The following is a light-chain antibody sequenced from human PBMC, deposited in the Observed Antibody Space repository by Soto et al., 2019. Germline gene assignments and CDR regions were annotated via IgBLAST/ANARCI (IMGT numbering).Light chain of an antibody. CDR1: SSNIGSNT. V-gene: IGLV1-44*01. CDR3: AAWDESLNGFYV. CDR2: SNN. J-gene: IGLJ1*01. Sequence: QSVLTQPPSASGTPGQRVTISCSGSSSNIGSNTVNWYQQLPGTAPKLLIYSNNQRPSGLPDRFSGSKSGTSASLAISGLQSEDEADYYCAAWDESLNGFYVFGTGTNVTVL.